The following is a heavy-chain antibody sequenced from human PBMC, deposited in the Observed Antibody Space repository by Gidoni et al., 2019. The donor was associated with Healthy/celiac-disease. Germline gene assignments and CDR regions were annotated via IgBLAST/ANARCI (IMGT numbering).Heavy chain of an antibody. D-gene: IGHD3-22*01. Sequence: EVQLVESGGGLVQPGGSLRLSCAASGFTFSSYWMSWVRQAPGKGLEWVANIKQDGSEKYYVDSVKGRFTISRDNAKNSLYLQMNSLRAEDTAVYYCARGTHYYDSSGYPGAFDIWGQGTMVTVSS. CDR3: ARGTHYYDSSGYPGAFDI. CDR1: GFTFSSYW. CDR2: IKQDGSEK. V-gene: IGHV3-7*01. J-gene: IGHJ3*02.